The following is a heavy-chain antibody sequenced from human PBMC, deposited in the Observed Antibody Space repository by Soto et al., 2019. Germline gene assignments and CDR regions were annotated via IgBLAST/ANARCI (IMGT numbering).Heavy chain of an antibody. CDR3: ASDARIAAQGYFDV. CDR1: GVPVSIKN. D-gene: IGHD6-6*01. V-gene: IGHV3-53*01. Sequence: GCLTLNSTASGVPVSIKNRGGVRQAAGKGLEWVSVIYSGGSTYYADSVKGRFTISRDNSKNTLYLQMTSLRAEDTDVYYCASDARIAAQGYFDVWGRVTLVTLTS. J-gene: IGHJ2*01. CDR2: IYSGGST.